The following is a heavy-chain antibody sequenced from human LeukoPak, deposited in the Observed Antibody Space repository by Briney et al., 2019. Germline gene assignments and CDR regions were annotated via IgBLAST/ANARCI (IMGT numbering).Heavy chain of an antibody. CDR3: ARGVGYCSSTSCYTAPAGSYYMDV. CDR1: GGTFSSYA. D-gene: IGHD2-2*02. V-gene: IGHV1-69*05. J-gene: IGHJ6*03. CDR2: IIPIFGTA. Sequence: SVKVSCKASGGTFSSYAISWVRQAPGQGLEWMGGIIPIFGTANYAQKFQGRVTLTTDESTSTAYVELSSLRSEDTAVYYCARGVGYCSSTSCYTAPAGSYYMDVWGKGTTVTVSS.